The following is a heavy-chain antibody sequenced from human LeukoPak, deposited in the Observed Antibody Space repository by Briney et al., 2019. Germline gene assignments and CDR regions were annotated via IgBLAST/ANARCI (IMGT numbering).Heavy chain of an antibody. J-gene: IGHJ4*02. CDR2: IYYSGSN. CDR3: ARIYCSSTSCYDY. V-gene: IGHV4-59*01. D-gene: IGHD2-2*01. CDR1: GGSISSYY. Sequence: SETLSLTCTVSGGSISSYYWSWIRQPPGKGLEWVGYIYYSGSNNYNPSLKSRVTISVDTSKNQFSLKLSSVTAADTAVYYCARIYCSSTSCYDYWGQGTLVTVSS.